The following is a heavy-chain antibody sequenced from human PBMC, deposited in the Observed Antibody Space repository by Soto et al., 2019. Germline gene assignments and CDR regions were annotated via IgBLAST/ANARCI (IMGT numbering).Heavy chain of an antibody. CDR3: ARDMYPYGMDV. J-gene: IGHJ6*02. V-gene: IGHV3-21*01. CDR1: GFTFSIYS. CDR2: ISGSGSYI. D-gene: IGHD2-2*01. Sequence: EVQLVESGGGLVQPGGSLRLSCTASGFTFSIYSVNWVRQAPGKGLEWVSSISGSGSYIYYADSVQGRFTISRDNAKNSLSLQMNSLRADDTAVYYCARDMYPYGMDVWGQGTTVTVSS.